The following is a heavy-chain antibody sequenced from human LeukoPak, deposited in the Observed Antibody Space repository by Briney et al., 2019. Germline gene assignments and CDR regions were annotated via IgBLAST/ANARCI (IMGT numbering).Heavy chain of an antibody. Sequence: GGSLKLSCAASGFAFSGYGLNWVRQTPGKGLEWLSSISSTGSDIHYADSVKGRFTISRDNAKNSGYLQMDSLRVEDTALYYCARDSGTYSGCYYYYMDVWGKGTTVTVSS. D-gene: IGHD3-10*01. CDR2: ISSTGSDI. J-gene: IGHJ6*04. CDR1: GFAFSGYG. CDR3: ARDSGTYSGCYYYYMDV. V-gene: IGHV3-21*01.